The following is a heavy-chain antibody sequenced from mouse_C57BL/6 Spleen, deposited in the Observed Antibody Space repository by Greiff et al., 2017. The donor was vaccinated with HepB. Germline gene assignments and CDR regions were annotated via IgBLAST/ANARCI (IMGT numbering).Heavy chain of an antibody. V-gene: IGHV1-15*01. J-gene: IGHJ2*01. CDR1: GYTFTDYE. D-gene: IGHD1-1*01. CDR2: IDPETGGT. CDR3: TSSFITTVGVDY. Sequence: VQLQQSGAELVRPGASVTLSCKASGYTFTDYEMHWVKQTPVHGLEWIGAIDPETGGTAYNQKFKGKAILTADKSSSTAYMELRSLTSEDSAVYYCTSSFITTVGVDYWGQGTTLTVSS.